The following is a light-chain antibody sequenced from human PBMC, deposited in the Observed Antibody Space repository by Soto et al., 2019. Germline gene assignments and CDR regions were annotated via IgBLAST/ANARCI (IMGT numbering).Light chain of an antibody. CDR3: SSYTSSSSYV. V-gene: IGLV2-14*01. Sequence: QSVLTQPASVSGSPGQSITISCTGTISDVGGYKYVSWYQQHPDKAPKLIIYDVTNRPSGISNRFPGSKSGNTASLTISGLQAEDEADYYCSSYTSSSSYVFGTGTKVTVL. CDR2: DVT. J-gene: IGLJ1*01. CDR1: ISDVGGYKY.